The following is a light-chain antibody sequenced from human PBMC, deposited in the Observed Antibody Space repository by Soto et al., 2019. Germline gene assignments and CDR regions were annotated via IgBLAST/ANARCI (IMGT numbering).Light chain of an antibody. J-gene: IGLJ2*01. CDR1: SYNIGAGYD. CDR2: GNS. CDR3: QSYDSSLSGWV. Sequence: QYVLTQPPSVSGAPGQRVTISCTGSSYNIGAGYDVHWYQQLPGTAPKLLIYGNSNRPSRVPDRFSGYKSGTSASLAITGLQAEDEADYYCQSYDSSLSGWVFGGGTQLTVL. V-gene: IGLV1-40*01.